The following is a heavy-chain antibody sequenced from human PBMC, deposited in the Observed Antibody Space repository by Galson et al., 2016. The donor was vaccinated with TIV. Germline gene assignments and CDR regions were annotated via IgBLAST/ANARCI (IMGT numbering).Heavy chain of an antibody. V-gene: IGHV4-4*07. Sequence: SETLSLTCSVSGGSVSRYYWSWVRQSPGKGLEWIGRIFTDGTTTYNPSLKSRVAISVDTSRRQFSLKLSSVTAADTAVYYCMREGSTVTMHHYFGMDVWGQGTSVTVSS. D-gene: IGHD4-17*01. J-gene: IGHJ6*02. CDR2: IFTDGTT. CDR1: GGSVSRYY. CDR3: MREGSTVTMHHYFGMDV.